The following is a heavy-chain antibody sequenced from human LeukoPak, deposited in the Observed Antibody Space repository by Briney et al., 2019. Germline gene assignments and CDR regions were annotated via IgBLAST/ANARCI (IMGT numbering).Heavy chain of an antibody. D-gene: IGHD3-22*01. CDR3: AKFSRDSSGYYYVDY. Sequence: GSLRLSCAASGFTFSSYAMSWVRQAPGKGLEWVSAISGSGGSTYYADSVKGRFTISGDNSKNTLYLQMNSLRAEDTAVYYCAKFSRDSSGYYYVDYWGQGTLVTVSS. J-gene: IGHJ4*02. CDR1: GFTFSSYA. V-gene: IGHV3-23*01. CDR2: ISGSGGST.